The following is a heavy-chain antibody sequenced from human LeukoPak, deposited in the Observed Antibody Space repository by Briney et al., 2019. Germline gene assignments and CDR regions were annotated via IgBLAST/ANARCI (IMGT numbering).Heavy chain of an antibody. CDR1: GFTFSSYW. CDR2: VKQDGSEK. V-gene: IGHV3-7*03. J-gene: IGHJ6*04. CDR3: ARAGSGWYRHYYYGMDV. Sequence: GGSLRLSCAASGFTFSSYWMSWVRQAPGKGLEWVANVKQDGSEKYYVDSVKGRFTISRDNAKNSLYLQMNSLRAEDTAVYYCARAGSGWYRHYYYGMDVWDKGTTVTVSS. D-gene: IGHD6-19*01.